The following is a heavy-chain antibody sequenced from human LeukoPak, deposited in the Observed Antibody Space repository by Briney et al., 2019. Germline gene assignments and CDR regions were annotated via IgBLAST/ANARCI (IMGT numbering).Heavy chain of an antibody. D-gene: IGHD3-22*01. CDR3: AGDVYDSSCYYYYYYYMDV. CDR2: IYTSGST. CDR1: GGSISSGSYY. J-gene: IGHJ6*03. Sequence: SETLSLTCTVSGGSISSGSYYWSWIRQPAGKGLDWIGRIYTSGSTNYNPCLKSRITISVQPSKNQFSLKLSAVTAADTAVYYCAGDVYDSSCYYYYYYYMDVWGKGTTVTISS. V-gene: IGHV4-61*02.